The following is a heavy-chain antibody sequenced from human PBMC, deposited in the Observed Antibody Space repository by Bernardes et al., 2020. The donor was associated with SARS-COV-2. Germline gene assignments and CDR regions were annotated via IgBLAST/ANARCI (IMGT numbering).Heavy chain of an antibody. J-gene: IGHJ4*02. CDR3: SREWYCSSTTCLYYFEY. CDR1: GYSIRSGYY. Sequence: TLSLTCAVSGYSIRSGYYWGWTRQPPGKGLEWIGSIHHGGKTYYNPSLKSLTTISVDTSKNQFSLRLSSVTAADTAVYYCSREWYCSSTTCLYYFEYWGQGTLVTGSS. V-gene: IGHV4-38-2*02. D-gene: IGHD2-2*01. CDR2: IHHGGKT.